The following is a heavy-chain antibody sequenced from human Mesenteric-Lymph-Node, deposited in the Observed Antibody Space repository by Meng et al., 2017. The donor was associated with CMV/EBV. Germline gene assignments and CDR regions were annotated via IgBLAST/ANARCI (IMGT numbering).Heavy chain of an antibody. CDR2: ISWDGGST. J-gene: IGHJ6*02. D-gene: IGHD2-2*01. CDR1: GFTFDDYT. Sequence: GGSLRLSCAASGFTFDDYTMHWVRQAPGKGLEWVSLISWDGGSTYYADSAKGRFTISRDNSKNALSLQMSSLRAEDTAVYYCARHIVVAGYYYGMDVWGQGTTVTVSS. V-gene: IGHV3-43*01. CDR3: ARHIVVAGYYYGMDV.